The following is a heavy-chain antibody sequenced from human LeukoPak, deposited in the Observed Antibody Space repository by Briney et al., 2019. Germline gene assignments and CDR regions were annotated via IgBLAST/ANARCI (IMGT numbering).Heavy chain of an antibody. D-gene: IGHD3/OR15-3a*01. CDR3: ARQTGSGLFILP. V-gene: IGHV4-39*01. Sequence: SETLSLTCTVSVVSLSSSNSYWGWIRQPPGKGLEWIGSIYYSGNTYYNASLKSQVSISIDTSKNQFSLRLTSVTAADTAVYYCARQTGSGLFILPGGQGTLVTVSS. CDR1: VVSLSSSNSY. CDR2: IYYSGNT. J-gene: IGHJ4*02.